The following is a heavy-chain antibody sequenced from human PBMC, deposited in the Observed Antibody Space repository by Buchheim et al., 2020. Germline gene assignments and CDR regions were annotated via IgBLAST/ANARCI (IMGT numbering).Heavy chain of an antibody. CDR3: ARRNMATEFDY. CDR2: IYYNGNT. J-gene: IGHJ4*02. V-gene: IGHV4-39*01. Sequence: QLQLQESGPGLVKPSETLSLTCTVSGGSISSTSNHWAWIRQPPGKGLEWIGSIYYNGNTYYNPSLKSRVTISVDTSVNQFSLKLSSVTAADTAVYYCARRNMATEFDYWGQGTL. CDR1: GGSISSTSNH. D-gene: IGHD5-12*01.